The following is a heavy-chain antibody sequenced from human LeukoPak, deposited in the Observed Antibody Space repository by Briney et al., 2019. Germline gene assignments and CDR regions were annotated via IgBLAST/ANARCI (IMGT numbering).Heavy chain of an antibody. D-gene: IGHD1-26*01. CDR3: ARAIPPSMGPSDY. CDR2: IYYSGST. CDR1: GGSISSSSYY. V-gene: IGHV4-39*07. Sequence: PSETLSLTCTVSGGSISSSSYYWGWIRQPPGKGLEWIGSIYYSGSTYYNPSLKSRVTISVDTSKNQFSLKLSSVTAADTAVYYCARAIPPSMGPSDYWGQGTLVTVSS. J-gene: IGHJ4*02.